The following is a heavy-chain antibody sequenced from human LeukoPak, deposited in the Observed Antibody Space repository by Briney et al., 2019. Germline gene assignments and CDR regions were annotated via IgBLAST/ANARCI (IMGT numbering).Heavy chain of an antibody. CDR3: ASSRDSSSWYFSFDY. V-gene: IGHV1-3*01. Sequence: ASVKVSCKASGYTFTSYAMHWVRQAPGQRLEWMGWINAGNGNTKDSQKFQVRVTITRDTSARTVYMELSSLRSEDTAVYDCASSRDSSSWYFSFDYWGQGTLVTVSA. D-gene: IGHD6-13*01. CDR1: GYTFTSYA. J-gene: IGHJ4*02. CDR2: INAGNGNT.